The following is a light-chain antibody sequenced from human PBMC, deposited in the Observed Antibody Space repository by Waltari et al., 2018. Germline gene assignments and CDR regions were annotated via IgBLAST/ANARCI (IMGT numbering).Light chain of an antibody. V-gene: IGKV1-12*01. CDR2: GVS. Sequence: DIEMTQSPSSVSASVGDSVTITCRASQEITRWLAWYQQRPGKAPKLLIYGVSTLQRGVPSRFSGSGSGTDFTLTISSLQAEDVALYYCQQYYGVPITFGQGTRLEIK. CDR3: QQYYGVPIT. CDR1: QEITRW. J-gene: IGKJ5*01.